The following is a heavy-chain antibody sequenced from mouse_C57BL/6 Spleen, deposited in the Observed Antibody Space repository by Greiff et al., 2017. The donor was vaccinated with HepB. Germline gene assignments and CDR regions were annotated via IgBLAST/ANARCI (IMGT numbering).Heavy chain of an antibody. V-gene: IGHV1-4*01. CDR3: ARGTGTYYFDY. Sequence: VQLQQSGAELARPGASVKMSCKASGYTFTSYTMHWVKQRPGQGLEWIGYINPSSGYTKYNQKFKDKATLTADKSSSTAYMQLSSLTSEASAVYYCARGTGTYYFDYWGQGTTLTVSS. D-gene: IGHD4-1*01. CDR1: GYTFTSYT. CDR2: INPSSGYT. J-gene: IGHJ2*01.